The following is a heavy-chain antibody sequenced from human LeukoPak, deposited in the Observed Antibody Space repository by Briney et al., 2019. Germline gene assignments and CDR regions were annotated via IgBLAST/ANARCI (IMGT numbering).Heavy chain of an antibody. CDR1: GFTFGGYD. Sequence: PGGSLRLSCAASGFTFGGYDMHWVRQAPGKGLEWVAVISYDGSKKYYGDSVQGRFTISRDNSKNTLFLQMNSLRAEDTAIYYCAKGDYGGYSHGFDIWGQGARVTVSS. J-gene: IGHJ3*02. CDR2: ISYDGSKK. V-gene: IGHV3-30*18. D-gene: IGHD4-23*01. CDR3: AKGDYGGYSHGFDI.